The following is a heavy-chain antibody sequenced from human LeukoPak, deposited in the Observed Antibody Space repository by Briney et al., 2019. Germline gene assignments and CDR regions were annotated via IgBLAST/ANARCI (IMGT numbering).Heavy chain of an antibody. J-gene: IGHJ4*02. D-gene: IGHD3-10*01. Sequence: GGSLRLSCAASGFTFSSYSMNWVRQAPGKGLEWVSYISSSSSTIYYADSVKGRFTISRDNAKNSLFLQMNSLRAEDTAVYYCAREMSGSGKSYWGQGNLVTVSS. V-gene: IGHV3-48*04. CDR2: ISSSSSTI. CDR1: GFTFSSYS. CDR3: AREMSGSGKSY.